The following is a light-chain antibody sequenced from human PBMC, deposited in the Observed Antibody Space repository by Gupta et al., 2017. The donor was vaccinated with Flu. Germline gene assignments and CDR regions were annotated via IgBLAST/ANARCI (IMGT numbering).Light chain of an antibody. J-gene: IGKJ4*01. CDR3: QQTDSDLIT. V-gene: IGKV1-39*01. CDR2: TAS. Sequence: DIQMTQSPSSLSASIADRVEVTCRAGQRISDSLNWYQQKPGKAPILLIYTASNVQRGVSWRFSGSGSGTDFTLSIRNLQPEDVAIYYCQQTDSDLITFGGGTKVEIK. CDR1: QRISDS.